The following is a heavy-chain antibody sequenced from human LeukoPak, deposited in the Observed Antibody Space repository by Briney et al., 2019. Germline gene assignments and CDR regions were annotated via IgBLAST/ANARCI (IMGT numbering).Heavy chain of an antibody. Sequence: PGRSLRLSCAASGFTFSSYGMHWVRQAPGKGLEWIGEIYHSGSTNYNPCLKSRGTISVDKTKNQFSLMLRYVTAADTAVYYVASRRPHWYFDRWGRGTLVAVSS. CDR3: ASRRPHWYFDR. CDR1: GFTFSSYG. CDR2: IYHSGST. J-gene: IGHJ2*01. D-gene: IGHD6-6*01. V-gene: IGHV4-4*02.